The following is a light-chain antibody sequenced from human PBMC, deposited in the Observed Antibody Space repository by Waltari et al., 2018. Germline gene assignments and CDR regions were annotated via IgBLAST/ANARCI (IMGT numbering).Light chain of an antibody. CDR3: QQHGTLPAT. CDR2: RAS. J-gene: IGKJ1*01. Sequence: EIVLTQSPGTASSSPGERATLSCRASQSVSSSSLAWYQQKPGQAPRLVIYRASRRAAGIPDRFSGSGSERDFSLTISRLEPEDFAVYYCQQHGTLPATFGQGTKVEIK. V-gene: IGKV3-20*01. CDR1: QSVSSSS.